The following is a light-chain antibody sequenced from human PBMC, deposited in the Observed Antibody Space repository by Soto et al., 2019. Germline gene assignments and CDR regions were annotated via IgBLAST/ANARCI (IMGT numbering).Light chain of an antibody. CDR1: QDISNY. CDR3: QQYDNLPRT. V-gene: IGKV1-33*01. J-gene: IGKJ4*01. CDR2: DAS. Sequence: DIQMTQSPSSLSTSVGDRVTITCQASQDISNYINWYQQKPGKAPKLLIYDASNLETGVPSRFSGSGSGTDFTFTINSHQPEDIATYYCQQYDNLPRTFGGGTKVEIK.